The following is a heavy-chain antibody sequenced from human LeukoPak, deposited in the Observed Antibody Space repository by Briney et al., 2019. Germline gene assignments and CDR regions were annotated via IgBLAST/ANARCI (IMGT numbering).Heavy chain of an antibody. D-gene: IGHD1-26*01. V-gene: IGHV5-51*01. CDR2: INLGDSDT. CDR1: GHRFTYYW. CDR3: SRRPYSGSPNWFDP. Sequence: PGESLNISCEFSGHRFTYYWIGLVRHTPGKGLEWMGIINLGDSDTKYTPSIQGQITISLDKYNITPYLQWLSVKASDTDIVYCSRRPYSGSPNWFDPWGQGTLVTVSS. J-gene: IGHJ5*02.